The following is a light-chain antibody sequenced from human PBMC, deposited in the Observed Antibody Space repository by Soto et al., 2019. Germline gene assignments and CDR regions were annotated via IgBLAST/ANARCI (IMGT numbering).Light chain of an antibody. CDR3: QQYGSSIQT. CDR2: GAS. Sequence: IVLTQSPGALSLSPGERATLSCRASQSVSSSYLAWYQQRPGQPPNLLIFGASHRAPDIPDRFSGSGSGTDFTLTISRLEPEDFAVYYCQQYGSSIQTFGQGTKVDIK. J-gene: IGKJ1*01. CDR1: QSVSSSY. V-gene: IGKV3-20*01.